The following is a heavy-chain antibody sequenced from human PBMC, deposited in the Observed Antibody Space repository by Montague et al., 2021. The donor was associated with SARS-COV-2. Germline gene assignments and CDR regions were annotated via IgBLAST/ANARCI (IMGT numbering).Heavy chain of an antibody. CDR3: ARHYYGSGSYYLGEFDY. CDR2: IYYSGST. J-gene: IGHJ4*02. D-gene: IGHD3-10*01. V-gene: IGHV4-39*01. CDR1: GGSISSSSYY. Sequence: SETLSLTCTVPGGSISSSSYYWGWIRQPPGKGLEWIGSIYYSGSTYYNPSLKSRVTISVDTSKNQLSLKLSSVTAADTAVYYCARHYYGSGSYYLGEFDYWGQGTLVTVSS.